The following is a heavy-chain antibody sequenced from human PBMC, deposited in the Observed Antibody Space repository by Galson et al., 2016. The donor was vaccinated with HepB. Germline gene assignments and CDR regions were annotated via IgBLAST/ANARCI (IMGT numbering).Heavy chain of an antibody. D-gene: IGHD1-1*01. CDR1: GGSISGSGYY. Sequence: ETLSLTCTVPGGSISGSGYYWAWIRQSPGKGLEWIGTIYYTGSPYYNPSLKSRVTISVDMSKNQFSLKLSSVTAADTAVYYCARPTLTNRKAFDIWGQGTMVTVSS. CDR3: ARPTLTNRKAFDI. V-gene: IGHV4-39*01. J-gene: IGHJ3*02. CDR2: IYYTGSP.